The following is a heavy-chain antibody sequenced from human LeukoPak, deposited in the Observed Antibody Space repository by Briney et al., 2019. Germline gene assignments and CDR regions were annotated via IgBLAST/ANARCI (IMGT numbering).Heavy chain of an antibody. V-gene: IGHV1-46*01. D-gene: IGHD3-10*01. J-gene: IGHJ4*02. CDR2: VYSGGSST. CDR3: SREPPRAFYFDF. CDR1: GYIFSGYH. Sequence: GASVKVSCKSSGYIFSGYHVHWARQAPRQGLEWMGVVYSGGSSTNYAQKFRGRVTMTGDMSTSTVYMELSSLESEDTAVYYCSREPPRAFYFDFWGQGTLVTVSS.